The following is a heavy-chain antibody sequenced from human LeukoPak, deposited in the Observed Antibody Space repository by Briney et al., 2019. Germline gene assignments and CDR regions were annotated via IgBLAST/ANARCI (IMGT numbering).Heavy chain of an antibody. V-gene: IGHV3-7*04. Sequence: GGSLRLSCLVSGFTFSKFWMSWVRQAPGRGPEWVANIHPEGNEKYHVESVKGQFTISRDNAKNLLFLQMNGLRVEDTAVYYCARGDDFSGDHWGQGTLVTVSS. CDR2: IHPEGNEK. CDR3: ARGDDFSGDH. D-gene: IGHD1-1*01. J-gene: IGHJ4*02. CDR1: GFTFSKFW.